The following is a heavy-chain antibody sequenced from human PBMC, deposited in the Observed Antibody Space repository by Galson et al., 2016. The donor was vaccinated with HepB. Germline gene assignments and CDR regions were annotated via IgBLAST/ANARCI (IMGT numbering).Heavy chain of an antibody. D-gene: IGHD4-23*01. J-gene: IGHJ6*02. CDR3: ARHIDGGNSYGMDV. Sequence: ETLSLTCTVSGGSISSSSYYWGWIRQPPGRGPEWIGSIYYSGNTYYNPSLKSRVTISGDTSKNQFSLKLSSVTAADTAVYYCARHIDGGNSYGMDVWGQGTTVTVSS. CDR2: IYYSGNT. V-gene: IGHV4-39*01. CDR1: GGSISSSSYY.